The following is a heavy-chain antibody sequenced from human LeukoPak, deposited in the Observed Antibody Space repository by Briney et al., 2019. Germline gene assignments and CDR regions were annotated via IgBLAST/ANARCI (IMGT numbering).Heavy chain of an antibody. CDR3: ASTYSVDAFDI. J-gene: IGHJ3*02. D-gene: IGHD2-15*01. V-gene: IGHV3-7*01. CDR1: GFTFSSYW. CDR2: IKQDGSEK. Sequence: PGGSLRLSCAASGFTFSSYWMSWVRQAPGKGLEWVANIKQDGSEKYYVDSVEGRFTISRDNAENSLYLQMNSLRAEDTAVYYCASTYSVDAFDIWGQGTMVTVSS.